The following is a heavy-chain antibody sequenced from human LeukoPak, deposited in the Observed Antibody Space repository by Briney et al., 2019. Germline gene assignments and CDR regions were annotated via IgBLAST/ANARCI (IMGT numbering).Heavy chain of an antibody. D-gene: IGHD3-3*01. CDR1: GYTLTGYY. V-gene: IGHV1-2*02. Sequence: GASVKVSCKASGYTLTGYYMHWVRQAPGQGLEWMGWINPNSGGTNYAQKFQGRVTMTRDTAISTAYMELSRLGSDDTAVYYCAREGASGYLADYWGQGTLVTVSS. CDR2: INPNSGGT. CDR3: AREGASGYLADY. J-gene: IGHJ4*02.